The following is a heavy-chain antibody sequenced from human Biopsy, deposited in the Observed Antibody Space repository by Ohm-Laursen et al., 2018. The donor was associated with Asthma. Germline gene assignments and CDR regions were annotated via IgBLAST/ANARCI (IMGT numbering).Heavy chain of an antibody. V-gene: IGHV1-24*01. CDR2: HDHEEGGT. CDR1: GYILTDLS. D-gene: IGHD4-17*01. CDR3: ASDFPKDYVRYTFKF. J-gene: IGHJ4*02. Sequence: ASVKVSCKISGYILTDLSMHWVRQAPGQGLEWMGGHDHEEGGTVNARRFQGRVTMTEDTSTDTAYMELSSLSSDDTAVYYCASDFPKDYVRYTFKFWGQGTRVTVSS.